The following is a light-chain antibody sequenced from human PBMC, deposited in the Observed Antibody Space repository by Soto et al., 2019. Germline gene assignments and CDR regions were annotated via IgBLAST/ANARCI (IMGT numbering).Light chain of an antibody. CDR2: GAS. V-gene: IGKV3-20*01. CDR1: QSVTSDC. CDR3: QQCGSSRRT. J-gene: IGKJ1*01. Sequence: ENVLTQSPDTLSLSPGERATLSCRASQSVTSDCLACYRQRPGQAPRLLIYGASTRATGTPDRISGSGSGTDFTLTISRLEPEDFAVYYCQQCGSSRRTFGQGTRVEIK.